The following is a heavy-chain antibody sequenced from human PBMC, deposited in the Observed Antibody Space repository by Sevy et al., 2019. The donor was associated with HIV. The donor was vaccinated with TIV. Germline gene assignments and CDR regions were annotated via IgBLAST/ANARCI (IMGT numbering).Heavy chain of an antibody. Sequence: GGSLRLSCAASGFTVSSNYMSWVRQAPGKGLEWVSVIYSGGSTYYADSVKGRFTISRGNSKNTLYLQMNSLRAEDTAVYYCARVNCSGGSCYYYYGMDVWGQGTTVTVSS. J-gene: IGHJ6*02. CDR1: GFTVSSNY. CDR2: IYSGGST. V-gene: IGHV3-53*01. CDR3: ARVNCSGGSCYYYYGMDV. D-gene: IGHD2-15*01.